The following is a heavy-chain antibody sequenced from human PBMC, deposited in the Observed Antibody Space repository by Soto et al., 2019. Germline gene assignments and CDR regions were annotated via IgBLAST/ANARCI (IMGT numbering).Heavy chain of an antibody. Sequence: LSLTCAASGFTFSSYAMSWVRQAPGKGLEWVSAISGSGGSTYYADSVKGRFTISRDNSKNTLYLQMNSLRAEDTAVYYCAKGGAITMIVVVTEGAYYFDYWGQGTLVTVSS. CDR3: AKGGAITMIVVVTEGAYYFDY. D-gene: IGHD3-22*01. CDR2: ISGSGGST. CDR1: GFTFSSYA. V-gene: IGHV3-23*01. J-gene: IGHJ4*02.